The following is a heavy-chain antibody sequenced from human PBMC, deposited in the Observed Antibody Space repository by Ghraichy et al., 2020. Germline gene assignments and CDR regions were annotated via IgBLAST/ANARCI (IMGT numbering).Heavy chain of an antibody. Sequence: SETLSLTCTVSGGSISSSSYYWGWIRQPPGKGLEWIGSISYSGSTNYNPSLRSRVTISVDTSKNQFSLMLSSVTAADTAVYYCANTYDKSVYWAYWGQGTLVTVSS. CDR3: ANTYDKSVYWAY. V-gene: IGHV4-39*01. D-gene: IGHD3-22*01. J-gene: IGHJ4*02. CDR1: GGSISSSSYY. CDR2: ISYSGST.